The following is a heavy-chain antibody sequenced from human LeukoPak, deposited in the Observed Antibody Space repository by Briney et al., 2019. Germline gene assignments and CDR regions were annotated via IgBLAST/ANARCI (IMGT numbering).Heavy chain of an antibody. D-gene: IGHD3-3*01. V-gene: IGHV1-8*03. Sequence: ASVTVSCKASGYTFTSYDINWVRQATGQGLEWMGWMNANSGNTGYAQKFQGRVTITRNTSISTAYMELSSLRSEDTAVYYCARGAYNTYYDFWSGYSPLDYWGQGTLVTVSS. CDR1: GYTFTSYD. CDR3: ARGAYNTYYDFWSGYSPLDY. CDR2: MNANSGNT. J-gene: IGHJ4*02.